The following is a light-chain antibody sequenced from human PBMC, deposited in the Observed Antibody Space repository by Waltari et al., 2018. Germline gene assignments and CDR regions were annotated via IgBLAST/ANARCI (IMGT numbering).Light chain of an antibody. J-gene: IGLJ1*01. CDR3: DAYAGDRYV. Sequence: QSALTQPPSASASPGQSVTISCTGTSSDVGGYNYVSWYPQHPGKAPKLLIYDVTKRPTGLPVRFSGSTAGDTAALAVSERTGGEEADSYSDAYAGDRYVGGTGTKGTVL. CDR2: DVT. V-gene: IGLV2-8*01. CDR1: SSDVGGYNY.